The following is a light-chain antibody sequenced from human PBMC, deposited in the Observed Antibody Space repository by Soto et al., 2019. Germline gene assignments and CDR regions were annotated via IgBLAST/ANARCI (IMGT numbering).Light chain of an antibody. CDR2: SAS. CDR1: QCISSY. CDR3: QQSYSTPPT. V-gene: IGKV1-39*01. Sequence: DIQLTQSPSFLSASVGDRVTITCRASQCISSYLAWYQKKPGKAPKLLMYSASTLQSGVPSRFSGSGSGTDFTLTISSLQPEDFATYYCQQSYSTPPTFGQGTKVDIK. J-gene: IGKJ1*01.